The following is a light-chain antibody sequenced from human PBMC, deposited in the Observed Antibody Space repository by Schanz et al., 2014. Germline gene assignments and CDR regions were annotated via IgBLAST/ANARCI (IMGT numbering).Light chain of an antibody. V-gene: IGLV2-23*01. CDR3: CSYAGSSTWV. Sequence: QSALTQPASVSGSPGQSITISCTGTSNDVGSYNLVSWYQQHPGKVPKLMIYEGSQRPSGVSNRFSGSKSGNTASLTISGLQAEDEADYHCCSYAGSSTWVFGGGTKLTVL. J-gene: IGLJ3*02. CDR2: EGS. CDR1: SNDVGSYNL.